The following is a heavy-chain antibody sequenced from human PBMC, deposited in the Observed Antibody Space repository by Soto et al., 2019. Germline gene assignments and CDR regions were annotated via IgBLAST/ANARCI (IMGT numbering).Heavy chain of an antibody. J-gene: IGHJ4*02. CDR1: GGSISSYY. D-gene: IGHD2-21*01. CDR3: ASSVVRHHIDY. CDR2: IYYSGST. Sequence: SETLSLTCTVSGGSISSYYWSWIRQPPGKGLEWIGYIYYSGSTNYNPSLKSRVTISVDTSKNQFSLKLSSVTAADTAVYYCASSVVRHHIDYWGQGTLVTVSS. V-gene: IGHV4-59*01.